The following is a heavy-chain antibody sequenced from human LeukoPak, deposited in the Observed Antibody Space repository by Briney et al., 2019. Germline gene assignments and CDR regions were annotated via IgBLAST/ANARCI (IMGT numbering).Heavy chain of an antibody. CDR1: GFTFSSYG. J-gene: IGHJ4*02. CDR3: AKRHTTGWYLFDY. D-gene: IGHD6-19*01. Sequence: PGGSLRLSCAASGFTFSSYGMHWVRQAPGKGLEWVAFIRYDGSNKYYADSVKGRFIISRDSSKNTLFLEMNSLRVEDTAVYYCAKRHTTGWYLFDYWGQGTLVTVSS. V-gene: IGHV3-30*02. CDR2: IRYDGSNK.